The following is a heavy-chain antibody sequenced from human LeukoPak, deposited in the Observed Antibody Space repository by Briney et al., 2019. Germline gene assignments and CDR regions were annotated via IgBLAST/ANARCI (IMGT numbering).Heavy chain of an antibody. J-gene: IGHJ4*02. Sequence: PGGSLRLSCAASGFTVNSNYMSWVRQAPGKGLEWVSVIYSGGKTYYADSVKGRFTISRDNSKNTLYLQINSLRAEDTAVYYCARTQGWGYYFDYWGQGTLVTVSS. CDR3: ARTQGWGYYFDY. D-gene: IGHD3-16*01. V-gene: IGHV3-66*01. CDR2: IYSGGKT. CDR1: GFTVNSNY.